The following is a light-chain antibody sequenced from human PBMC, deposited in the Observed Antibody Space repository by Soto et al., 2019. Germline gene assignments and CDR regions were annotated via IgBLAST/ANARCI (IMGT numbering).Light chain of an antibody. J-gene: IGLJ1*01. V-gene: IGLV2-14*03. Sequence: QSVLTQPASVSASPGQSIAISCTGTDSDIGGYDHVSWYQQHPGKAPKLLIYDVTNRPSGVSSRFSGSKAGRTASLTISGLQTEDEADYYCSSHTSSTAPVFGTGTKVTVL. CDR3: SSHTSSTAPV. CDR1: DSDIGGYDH. CDR2: DVT.